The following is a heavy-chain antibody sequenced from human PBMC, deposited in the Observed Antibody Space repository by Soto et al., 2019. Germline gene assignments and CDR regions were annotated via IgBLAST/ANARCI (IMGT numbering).Heavy chain of an antibody. V-gene: IGHV1-18*01. CDR3: ARGGYYDSSGSRNYHYYGMDA. Sequence: QVQLVQSGSEVKKPGASVKVSCKASGYSFNSYGISWVRQAPGQGREWLGWISPYDDNTKYAQSLQGRVTMTTDTSTRTASMELRSLRSDDTAVYYCARGGYYDSSGSRNYHYYGMDAWGQGTTVTVS. J-gene: IGHJ6*02. D-gene: IGHD3-22*01. CDR1: GYSFNSYG. CDR2: ISPYDDNT.